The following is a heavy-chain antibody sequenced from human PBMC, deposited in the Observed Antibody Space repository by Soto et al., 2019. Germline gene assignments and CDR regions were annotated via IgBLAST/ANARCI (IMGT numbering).Heavy chain of an antibody. CDR3: ARGPSYCSSTSYNCTNGVYWVDY. J-gene: IGHJ4*02. CDR1: GGSISSYY. Sequence: PSETLSLTCTVSGGSISSYYWSWIRQPPGKGLEWIGYIYYSGSTNYNPSLKSRVTISVDTSKNQFSLKLSSVTAADTAVYYCARGPSYCSSTSYNCTNGVYWVDYWGQGTLVTVSS. D-gene: IGHD2-2*01. CDR2: IYYSGST. V-gene: IGHV4-59*01.